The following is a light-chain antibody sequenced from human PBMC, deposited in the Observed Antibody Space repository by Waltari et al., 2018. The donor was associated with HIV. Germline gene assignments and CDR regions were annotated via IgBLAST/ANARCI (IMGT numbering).Light chain of an antibody. J-gene: IGLJ2*01. CDR2: GNK. Sequence: QPVLTQPPSVSGAPRQRVTISCTGNNSKIGANHDVPWYQQVPGSDPKLLIYGNKLRPSGVPDRLSGSKSGTSASLAVSGLQAEDEGDYYCQSYDRSLSAVVFGGGTKLTVL. CDR1: NSKIGANHD. V-gene: IGLV1-40*01. CDR3: QSYDRSLSAVV.